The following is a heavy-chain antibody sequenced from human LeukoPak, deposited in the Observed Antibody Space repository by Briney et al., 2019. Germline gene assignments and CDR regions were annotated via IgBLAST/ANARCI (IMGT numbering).Heavy chain of an antibody. J-gene: IGHJ6*03. CDR1: GFTVSSNY. CDR3: ARVNNFWSGNYYMDV. Sequence: SGGSLRLSCAASGFTVSSNYMNWVRQAPGKGLEWVSVIYTDGNTYYADSVKGRFTISRDTSKNTLYLQMHSLRVEDTAVYYCARVNNFWSGNYYMDVWGKGTTVTVSS. D-gene: IGHD3-3*01. V-gene: IGHV3-66*02. CDR2: IYTDGNT.